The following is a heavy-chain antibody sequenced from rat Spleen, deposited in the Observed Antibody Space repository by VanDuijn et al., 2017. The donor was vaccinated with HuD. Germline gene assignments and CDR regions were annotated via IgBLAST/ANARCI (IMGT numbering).Heavy chain of an antibody. J-gene: IGHJ2*01. CDR3: ATSPYYKNPYCFDY. D-gene: IGHD1-10*01. CDR2: FSFDGRTT. V-gene: IGHV5-29*01. CDR1: GFTVSDYY. Sequence: EVQLVESDGGLVQPGRSLKLSCAASGFTVSDYYMAWVRQAPTAGLEWVATFSFDGRTTYYRDSVKGRFIISRDNARSTLYLQMDSLRSEDTATYYCATSPYYKNPYCFDYWGQGVMVTVSS.